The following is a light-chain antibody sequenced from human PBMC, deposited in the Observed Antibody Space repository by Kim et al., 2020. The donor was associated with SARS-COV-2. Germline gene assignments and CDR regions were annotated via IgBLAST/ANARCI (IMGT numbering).Light chain of an antibody. CDR2: YDS. Sequence: APGKTGRITCGGDNIGTKGVHWYQQRPGQAPVLVVYYDSDRPSGIPERFSGSNSGNTATLTISRVEAGDEADYYCQVWDSSSDHLVFGGGTQLTVL. CDR3: QVWDSSSDHLV. CDR1: NIGTKG. V-gene: IGLV3-21*03. J-gene: IGLJ3*02.